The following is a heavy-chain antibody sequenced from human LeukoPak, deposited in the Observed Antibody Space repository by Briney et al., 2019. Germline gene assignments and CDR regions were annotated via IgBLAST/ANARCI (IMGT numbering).Heavy chain of an antibody. V-gene: IGHV3-53*01. CDR2: ISTGDEI. Sequence: PGGSLRLSCAASGFTVTSNSMNWVRQAPGKGLEWVSVISTGDEIHYAESVRGRFTISRDSSSNTLSLHMNSLRVEDTAIYYWSTSQGPGNHWFDPWGQGTLVTVSS. CDR1: GFTVTSNS. CDR3: STSQGPGNHWFDP. J-gene: IGHJ5*02.